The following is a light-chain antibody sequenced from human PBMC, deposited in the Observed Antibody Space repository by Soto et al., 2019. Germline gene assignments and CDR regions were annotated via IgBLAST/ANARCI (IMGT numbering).Light chain of an antibody. V-gene: IGKV1-9*01. J-gene: IGKJ5*01. CDR1: QGISSS. CDR3: QQLHSYPLT. Sequence: IQLTQSPSFLSASVGDRVTITCRASQGISSSLAWYQQKPGKAPNLLIYAASTLQSGVPSRFSGSGSGTEFTLTITSLQPEDFATYYCQQLHSYPLTFGQGTRLEIK. CDR2: AAS.